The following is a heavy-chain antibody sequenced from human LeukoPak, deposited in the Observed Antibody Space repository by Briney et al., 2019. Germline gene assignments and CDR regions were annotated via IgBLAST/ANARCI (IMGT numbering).Heavy chain of an antibody. CDR3: ARITDYYGSGSYYKEPHFDY. Sequence: SETLSLTCTFSGGSISSSKYYWGWIRQPPGKGLEWIGSIYYSGSTYYDPSLKSRVTISVDTSKNQFSLKLNSVTAADTAVYYCARITDYYGSGSYYKEPHFDYWGQGTLVTVSS. D-gene: IGHD3-10*01. V-gene: IGHV4-39*01. CDR2: IYYSGST. CDR1: GGSISSSKYY. J-gene: IGHJ4*02.